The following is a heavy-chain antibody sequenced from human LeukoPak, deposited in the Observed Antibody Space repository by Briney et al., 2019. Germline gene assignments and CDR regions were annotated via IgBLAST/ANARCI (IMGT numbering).Heavy chain of an antibody. Sequence: ASVKVSCKASGYTFTSYGISWVRQAPGQGLEWMGWISAYNGNTNYAQKLQGRVTMTTDTSTSTAYMELRSLRSDDTAVYYCARDGGTRFDYGDYVSWFDPWGQGTLVTVSP. V-gene: IGHV1-18*01. CDR1: GYTFTSYG. CDR2: ISAYNGNT. D-gene: IGHD4-17*01. J-gene: IGHJ5*02. CDR3: ARDGGTRFDYGDYVSWFDP.